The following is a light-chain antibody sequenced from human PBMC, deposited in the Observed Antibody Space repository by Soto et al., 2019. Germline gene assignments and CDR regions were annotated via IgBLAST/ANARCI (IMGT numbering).Light chain of an antibody. Sequence: DIQMTQSPPSLSVSVGARVTITCQASQDISNYLHWFQQKPGKAPQLLIFDVSNLQTGVPSRFSGGGSGTAGAITISSLETEDSETYYGQQYDSLPLTFGQGTRLEI. V-gene: IGKV1-33*01. J-gene: IGKJ5*01. CDR2: DVS. CDR3: QQYDSLPLT. CDR1: QDISNY.